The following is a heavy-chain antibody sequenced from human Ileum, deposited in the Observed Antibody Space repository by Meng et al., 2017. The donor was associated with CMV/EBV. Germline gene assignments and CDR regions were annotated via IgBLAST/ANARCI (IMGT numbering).Heavy chain of an antibody. D-gene: IGHD3-22*01. J-gene: IGHJ6*02. V-gene: IGHV1-46*02. CDR3: AITMIDGGMNNAMDV. CDR1: QYSLNDCY. CDR2: MNPNAGFT. Sequence: ASAKVSCKASQYSLNDCYVHWVRQAPGQGLEWMGIMNPNAGFTSSAQKFQGRVSMTRDTSTRTLYMELSSLTPEDTAIYYCAITMIDGGMNNAMDVWGQGTTVTVSS.